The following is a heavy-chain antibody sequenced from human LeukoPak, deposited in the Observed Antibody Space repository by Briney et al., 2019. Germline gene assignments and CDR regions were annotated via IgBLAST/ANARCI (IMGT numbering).Heavy chain of an antibody. CDR1: GYTFTSYY. CDR2: INPSGGST. D-gene: IGHD1-20*01. V-gene: IGHV1-46*01. J-gene: IGHJ4*02. CDR3: ATDPNNWNDALGN. Sequence: GASVKVSCKASGYTFTSYYMHWVRQAPGQGLEWMGIINPSGGSTSYAQKFQGRVTMTEDTSTDTAYMELSSLRSEDTAVYYCATDPNNWNDALGNWGQGTLVTVSS.